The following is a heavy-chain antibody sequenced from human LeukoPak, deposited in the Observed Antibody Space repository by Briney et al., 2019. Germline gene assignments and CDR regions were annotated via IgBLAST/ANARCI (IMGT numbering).Heavy chain of an antibody. CDR1: GYTFTGYY. Sequence: ASVTVSCKASGYTFTGYYMHWVRQAPGQGLEWMGWINPNSGGTNYAQKFQGRVTMTRDTSISTAYMELSRLRSDDTAVYYCARGPSFDSSGYYSRDNWFDPWGQGTLVTVSS. CDR2: INPNSGGT. CDR3: ARGPSFDSSGYYSRDNWFDP. J-gene: IGHJ5*02. V-gene: IGHV1-2*02. D-gene: IGHD3-22*01.